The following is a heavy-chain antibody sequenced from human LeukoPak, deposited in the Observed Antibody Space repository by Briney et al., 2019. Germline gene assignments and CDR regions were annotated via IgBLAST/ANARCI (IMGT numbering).Heavy chain of an antibody. J-gene: IGHJ4*02. D-gene: IGHD5-12*01. V-gene: IGHV4-34*01. CDR2: INHLGRT. Sequence: PSETLSLTCAVYGGSFSVYYWSWICQPPGKGLEWIAEINHLGRTNYNPSLKSRATISIDTSKNQGFLKLSSVTAADTAVYYCARGSASGIYPIDYWGQGTLVTVSS. CDR1: GGSFSVYY. CDR3: ARGSASGIYPIDY.